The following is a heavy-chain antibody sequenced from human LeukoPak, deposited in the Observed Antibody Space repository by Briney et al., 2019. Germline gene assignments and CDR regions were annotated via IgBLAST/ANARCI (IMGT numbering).Heavy chain of an antibody. CDR2: INHSGST. V-gene: IGHV4-34*01. Sequence: SETLSLTCAVDGGSFSGYFWNWIRQPPGQGLEWIGEINHSGSTNYNPSLKSRVTISVATSKNQFSLRLTSVTDADTAVYYRAREVAVAKRGDCFDYWGQGTLVTGSS. J-gene: IGHJ4*02. D-gene: IGHD6-19*01. CDR1: GGSFSGYF. CDR3: AREVAVAKRGDCFDY.